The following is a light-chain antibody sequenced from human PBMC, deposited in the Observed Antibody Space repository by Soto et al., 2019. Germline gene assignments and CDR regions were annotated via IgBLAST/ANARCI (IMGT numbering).Light chain of an antibody. V-gene: IGLV2-11*01. Sequence: QSALTQPRSVSGSPGQSVTISCTGTSSDVGGYDYVYWYQQHPGKAPKLMIYDVSKRPSGVPDRFSGSKSGNTASLTISGLQDEDAADYYCSSYAGIYTLLFGGGTKLTVL. CDR3: SSYAGIYTLL. CDR1: SSDVGGYDY. CDR2: DVS. J-gene: IGLJ2*01.